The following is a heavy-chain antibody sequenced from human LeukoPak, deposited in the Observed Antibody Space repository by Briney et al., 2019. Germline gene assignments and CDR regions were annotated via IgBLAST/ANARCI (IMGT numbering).Heavy chain of an antibody. V-gene: IGHV4-59*01. CDR2: IYYTGGT. Sequence: PSETLSLTCTVSGGSISSYYWSWIRQPPGKGLEWIGYIYYTGGTNYNPSLKSRITISVDTSKNQFSLKLRSVTPADTAVYYCARDPSGSFFNWFDPWGQGTLVTVSS. CDR3: ARDPSGSFFNWFDP. CDR1: GGSISSYY. D-gene: IGHD1-26*01. J-gene: IGHJ5*02.